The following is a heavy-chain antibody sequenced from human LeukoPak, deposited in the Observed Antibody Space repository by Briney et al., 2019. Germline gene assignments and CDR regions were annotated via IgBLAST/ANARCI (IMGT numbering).Heavy chain of an antibody. Sequence: PSETLSLTCKASGVIIGSDRNYWSWVRQFPGQGLEYMGYSHNSGDAYYNPSLKGRAVITRDTLRKQFTLSLTSVTAADTAVYYCAKGGYSSGWYVDTWGQGIRVTV. V-gene: IGHV4-31*03. CDR3: AKGGYSSGWYVDT. D-gene: IGHD6-19*01. CDR1: GVIIGSDRNY. CDR2: SHNSGDA. J-gene: IGHJ5*02.